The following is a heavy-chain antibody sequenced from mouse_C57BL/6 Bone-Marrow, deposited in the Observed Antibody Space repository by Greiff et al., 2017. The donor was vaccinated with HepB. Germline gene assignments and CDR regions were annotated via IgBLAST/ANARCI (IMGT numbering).Heavy chain of an antibody. D-gene: IGHD2-1*01. V-gene: IGHV6-6*01. CDR3: TRQDYYGNYDWFAY. J-gene: IGHJ3*01. Sequence: GGSMKLSCAASGFTFSDAWMDWVRQSPEKGLEWVAEIRNKANNHATYYAESVKGRFTISRDDSKSSVYLQMNSLRAEDTGIYYCTRQDYYGNYDWFAYWGQGTLVTVSA. CDR1: GFTFSDAW. CDR2: IRNKANNHAT.